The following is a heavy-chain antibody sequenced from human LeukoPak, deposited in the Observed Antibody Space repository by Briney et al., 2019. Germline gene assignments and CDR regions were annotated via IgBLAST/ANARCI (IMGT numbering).Heavy chain of an antibody. J-gene: IGHJ3*02. CDR3: ARDLLGDYGTFDI. V-gene: IGHV4-4*07. CDR2: VYNTGST. Sequence: SETLSLTCTVSGGSITTHYWSWIRQPAGREVEWIGRVYNTGSTKYNPSLASRVTLSVPTSSNRFSLRLRSVTAADTAVYYCARDLLGDYGTFDIWGQGAMVTVSS. D-gene: IGHD4-17*01. CDR1: GGSITTHY.